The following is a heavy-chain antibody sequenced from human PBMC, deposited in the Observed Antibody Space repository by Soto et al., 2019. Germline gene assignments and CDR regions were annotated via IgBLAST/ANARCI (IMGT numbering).Heavy chain of an antibody. CDR3: ARGILEWFPLHYYYMDV. CDR2: IYYSGST. D-gene: IGHD3-3*01. V-gene: IGHV4-59*01. J-gene: IGHJ6*03. CDR1: GGSISSYY. Sequence: QVQLQESGPGLVKPSETLSLTCTVSGGSISSYYWSWIRQPPGKGLEWIGYIYYSGSTNYNPSLKSRVTISVDTSKNQFSLKLSSVTAADTAVYYCARGILEWFPLHYYYMDVWGKGTTVTVSS.